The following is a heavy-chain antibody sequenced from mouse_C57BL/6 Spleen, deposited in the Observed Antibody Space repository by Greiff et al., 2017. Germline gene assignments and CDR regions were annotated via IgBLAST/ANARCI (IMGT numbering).Heavy chain of an antibody. CDR2: INPNNGGT. V-gene: IGHV1-18*01. CDR1: GYTFTDYN. Sequence: EVQLQQSGPALVKPGASVKIPCKASGYTFTDYNMAWVKQSHGKSHEWIGDINPNNGGTFYNQKFKSKAPLPVVKSSSTAYMELRSLTSEDTAVYYGAKGDSNYDWFAYWGQGTLVTVSA. J-gene: IGHJ3*01. D-gene: IGHD2-5*01. CDR3: AKGDSNYDWFAY.